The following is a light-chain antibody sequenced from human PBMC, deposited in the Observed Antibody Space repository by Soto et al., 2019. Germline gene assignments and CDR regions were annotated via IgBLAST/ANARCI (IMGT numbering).Light chain of an antibody. Sequence: VMTQSPATLSVSPGESATLSCSASQSISHNLAWYQQKPGQAPRLLMYDASTRATGIPDRFSGSGSVAEFTLTISSLQSEYLSVYYCQQYNNWPRTFGQGTKVEVK. CDR1: QSISHN. J-gene: IGKJ1*01. CDR3: QQYNNWPRT. CDR2: DAS. V-gene: IGKV3-15*01.